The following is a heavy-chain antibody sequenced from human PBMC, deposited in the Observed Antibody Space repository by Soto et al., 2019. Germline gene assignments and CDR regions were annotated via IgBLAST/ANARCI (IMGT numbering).Heavy chain of an antibody. CDR2: INAGNGNT. Sequence: GASVKVSCKASGYTFTSYAMHWLRQAPGQRLEWMGWINAGNGNTKYSQKFQGRVTITRDTSASTAYMELSSLRSEDMAVYYCARARGGYYFVYWGQGTLVTVSS. J-gene: IGHJ4*02. V-gene: IGHV1-3*01. CDR1: GYTFTSYA. CDR3: ARARGGYYFVY. D-gene: IGHD2-15*01.